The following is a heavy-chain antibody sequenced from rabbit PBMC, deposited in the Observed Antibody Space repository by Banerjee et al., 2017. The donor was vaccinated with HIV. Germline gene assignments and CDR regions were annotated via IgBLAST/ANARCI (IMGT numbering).Heavy chain of an antibody. V-gene: IGHV1S45*01. CDR1: GFSFSSGYD. J-gene: IGHJ4*01. CDR3: ARTAGYANNGDGYFNL. Sequence: QEQLEESGGGLVTPGASLTLTCTASGFSFSSGYDMCWVRQAPGKGLEWIACIYVGSGGFTYYASWAKGRFTISKPSSTTVTLQMTSLTAADTATYFCARTAGYANNGDGYFNLWGPGTLVTVS. CDR2: IYVGSGGFT. D-gene: IGHD6-1*01.